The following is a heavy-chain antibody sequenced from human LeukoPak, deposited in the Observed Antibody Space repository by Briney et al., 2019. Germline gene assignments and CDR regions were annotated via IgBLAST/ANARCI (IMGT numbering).Heavy chain of an antibody. CDR3: ARAFIITMVRGVIKENAFDI. J-gene: IGHJ3*02. CDR1: GGSISSGGYY. CDR2: IYYSGST. V-gene: IGHV4-31*03. Sequence: PSQTLSPTCTVSGGSISSGGYYWRWLRQHPGKGLEWIGYIYYSGSTHYNPSLRSRVTVSVDTSKNQFSLKLSSVTAADTAVYYCARAFIITMVRGVIKENAFDIWGQGTMVTVSS. D-gene: IGHD3-10*01.